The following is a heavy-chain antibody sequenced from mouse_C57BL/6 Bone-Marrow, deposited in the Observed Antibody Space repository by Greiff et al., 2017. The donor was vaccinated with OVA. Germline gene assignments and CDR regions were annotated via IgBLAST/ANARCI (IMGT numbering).Heavy chain of an antibody. J-gene: IGHJ2*01. CDR1: GYSITSGYY. V-gene: IGHV3-6*01. CDR2: ISYDGSN. CDR3: AREGDYYDSFDY. D-gene: IGHD2-4*01. Sequence: ESGPGLVKPSQSLSLTCSVTGYSITSGYYWNWIRQFPGNKLEWMGYISYDGSNNYNPSLKNRISITRDTSKNQFFLKLNSVTTEDTATYYCAREGDYYDSFDYWGQGTTLTVSS.